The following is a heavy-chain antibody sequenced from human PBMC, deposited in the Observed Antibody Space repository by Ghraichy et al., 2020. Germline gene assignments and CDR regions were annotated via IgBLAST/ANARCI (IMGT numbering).Heavy chain of an antibody. CDR3: ARRSGCSGGYCFSGRGIDY. V-gene: IGHV4-39*07. Sequence: SQTLSLTCTVSGGSISSGSFLWGWIRQPPGKGLEWIGSIYYSGSTYYNPSLKSRVTISVDTSKNQFSLKLNSVTAADTAVYYCARRSGCSGGYCFSGRGIDYWGQGTLLTVSS. J-gene: IGHJ4*02. D-gene: IGHD2-15*01. CDR1: GGSISSGSFL. CDR2: IYYSGST.